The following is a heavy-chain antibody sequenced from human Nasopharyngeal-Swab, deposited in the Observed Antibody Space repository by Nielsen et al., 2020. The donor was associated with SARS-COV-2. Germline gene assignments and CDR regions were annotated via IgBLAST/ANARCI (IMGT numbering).Heavy chain of an antibody. V-gene: IGHV3-21*04. J-gene: IGHJ4*02. CDR1: GFSFSTYN. Sequence: GESLKISCAASGFSFSTYNMNWVRQAPGKGLEWVSSISTTNGSMDYADSVRGRFTISRDNAKNSLFLQMNSLRVEDTAVYFCARLPRNNWRLDSWGQGILVTVSS. D-gene: IGHD1-20*01. CDR2: ISTTNGSM. CDR3: ARLPRNNWRLDS.